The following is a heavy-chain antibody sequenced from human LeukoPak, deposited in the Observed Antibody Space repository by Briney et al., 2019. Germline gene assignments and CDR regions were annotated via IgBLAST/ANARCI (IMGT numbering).Heavy chain of an antibody. V-gene: IGHV1-2*02. CDR2: INPNSGGT. CDR3: ARPPYYYDSSGLLDY. D-gene: IGHD3-22*01. CDR1: GYTFTSYD. Sequence: ASVKVSCKASGYTFTSYDINWVRQATGQGLEWMGWINPNSGGTNYAQKFQGRVTMTRDTSISTAYMELSRLRSDDTAVYYCARPPYYYDSSGLLDYWGQGTLVTVSS. J-gene: IGHJ4*02.